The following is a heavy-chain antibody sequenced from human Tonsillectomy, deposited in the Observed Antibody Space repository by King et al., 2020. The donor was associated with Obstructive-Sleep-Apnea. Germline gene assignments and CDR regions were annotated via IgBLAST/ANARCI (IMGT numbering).Heavy chain of an antibody. J-gene: IGHJ4*02. Sequence: EVQLVESGGGLVQPGGSLRLSCATSGFTFSTYAMSWFRQAPGKGLEWVSGISGGGRSTYYGDSVKGRFAISRDNSKNTLFLQMNSLRPEDTAVYYCAKDSMDYDVLTGPVDYWGQGTLVTVSS. CDR3: AKDSMDYDVLTGPVDY. D-gene: IGHD3-9*01. CDR2: ISGGGRST. CDR1: GFTFSTYA. V-gene: IGHV3-23*04.